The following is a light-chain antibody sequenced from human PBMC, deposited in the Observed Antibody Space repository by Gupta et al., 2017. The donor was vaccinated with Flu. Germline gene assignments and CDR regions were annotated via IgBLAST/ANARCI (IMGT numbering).Light chain of an antibody. Sequence: DRVTITCRASQSISNYLNWYQKKPGEAPKLLVYRASSLQSSVPSRFSSSGSGTDFTLTISSLQPEDCSSYFCLQTYSTPLLTFGPGTKVDIK. CDR1: QSISNY. CDR2: RAS. V-gene: IGKV1-39*01. J-gene: IGKJ3*01. CDR3: LQTYSTPLLT.